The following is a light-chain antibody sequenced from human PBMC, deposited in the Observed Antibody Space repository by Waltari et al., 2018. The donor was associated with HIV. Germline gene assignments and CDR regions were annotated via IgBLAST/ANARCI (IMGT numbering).Light chain of an antibody. J-gene: IGKJ2*02. CDR1: QNVGSY. Sequence: MTQSPATLSVSPGDRVTLSCRASQNVGSYVAWYQQRPDQPPRLLVYGAYVRATHIPARFSGSGSGTEFNLIIDVLHPDDCAIYLCHKYHDWPRCTFGQGTRV. CDR3: HKYHDWPRCT. CDR2: GAY. V-gene: IGKV3D-15*03.